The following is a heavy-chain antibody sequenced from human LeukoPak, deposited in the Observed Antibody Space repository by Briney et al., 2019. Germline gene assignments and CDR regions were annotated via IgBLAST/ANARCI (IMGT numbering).Heavy chain of an antibody. V-gene: IGHV4-4*07. Sequence: SETLSLTCTVSGGSISNYHWSWIRQPAGKGLEWIGRIYTSGSTNYNPSLKGRVTMSVDTSKNQFSLKLSSVTAADTAVYYCARGGAAASKNWFDPWGQGILVTVSS. CDR2: IYTSGST. D-gene: IGHD6-13*01. CDR1: GGSISNYH. J-gene: IGHJ5*02. CDR3: ARGGAAASKNWFDP.